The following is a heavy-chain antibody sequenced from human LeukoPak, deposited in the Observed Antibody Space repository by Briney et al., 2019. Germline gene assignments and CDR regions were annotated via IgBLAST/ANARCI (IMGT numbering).Heavy chain of an antibody. V-gene: IGHV4-59*12. D-gene: IGHD3-22*01. CDR2: IYYSGST. J-gene: IGHJ6*04. Sequence: PSETLSLTCTVSGGSISSYYWSWIRQPPGKGLEWIGYIYYSGSTNYNPSLKSRVTISVDTSKNQFSLKLNSVTAADTAVYYCARPFYYDSSDVWGKGTTVTVSS. CDR1: GGSISSYY. CDR3: ARPFYYDSSDV.